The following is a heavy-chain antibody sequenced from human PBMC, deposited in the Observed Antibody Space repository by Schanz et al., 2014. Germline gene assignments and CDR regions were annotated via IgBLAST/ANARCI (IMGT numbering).Heavy chain of an antibody. J-gene: IGHJ6*02. V-gene: IGHV3-23*01. CDR1: GFTFGSYG. CDR3: AKDSCSSTTCYGYGMDV. CDR2: ISGGGGTR. Sequence: GGSLRLSCAASGFTFGSYGMSWVRQGPGKGLEWVSGISGGGGTRNYADSVKGRFTVFRDNSKRTLYLEINDPRAEDTAVYYCAKDSCSSTTCYGYGMDVWGQGSTGTVSS. D-gene: IGHD2-2*01.